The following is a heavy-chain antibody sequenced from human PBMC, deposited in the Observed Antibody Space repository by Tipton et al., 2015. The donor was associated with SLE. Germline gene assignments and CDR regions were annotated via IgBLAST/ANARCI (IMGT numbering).Heavy chain of an antibody. V-gene: IGHV4-31*03. D-gene: IGHD3-3*01. CDR1: GDSISSGNYY. CDR2: IHYSGST. CDR3: AREAFGEVTIYLDFYLDV. J-gene: IGHJ6*03. Sequence: TLSLTCNVSGDSISSGNYYWSWIRQHPGKGLEWIGYIHYSGSTYSYPSLKSRLTMTVDMSKNQFSLKLTSVTAADTARYYCAREAFGEVTIYLDFYLDVSGTGTPVTFSS.